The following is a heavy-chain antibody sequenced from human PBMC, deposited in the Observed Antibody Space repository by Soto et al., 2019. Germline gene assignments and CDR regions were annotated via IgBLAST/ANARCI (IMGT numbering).Heavy chain of an antibody. CDR2: AYHTGRT. Sequence: PSETLSLMCPVSGCSFKSGSYSWSWIRQPPGKGLEWIGYAYHTGRTSYNPSLKSRVSISMDTSKNQFSLNLDSVTAADTAVYFCARDFAYFDSWGQGTLVTVSS. V-gene: IGHV4-61*01. CDR3: ARDFAYFDS. D-gene: IGHD3-3*01. J-gene: IGHJ4*02. CDR1: GCSFKSGSYS.